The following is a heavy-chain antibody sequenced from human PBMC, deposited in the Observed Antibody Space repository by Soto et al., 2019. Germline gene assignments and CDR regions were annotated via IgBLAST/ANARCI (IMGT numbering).Heavy chain of an antibody. D-gene: IGHD2-2*01. CDR1: GYTFTSYG. CDR2: ISAYNGNT. CDR3: ARYFSSLGYCSSTSCRSCHY. Sequence: QVQLVQSGAEVKKPGASVKVSCKASGYTFTSYGISWVRQAPGQRLEWMGGISAYNGNTNYAQKLQGRVTMTTDTSTSPADIEGRSLRSDDTAVYYCARYFSSLGYCSSTSCRSCHYWGQGTLVTVS. J-gene: IGHJ4*02. V-gene: IGHV1-18*01.